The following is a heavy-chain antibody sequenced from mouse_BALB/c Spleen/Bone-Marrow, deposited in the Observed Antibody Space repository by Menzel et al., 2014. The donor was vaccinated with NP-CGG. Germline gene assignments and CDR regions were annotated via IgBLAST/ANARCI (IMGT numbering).Heavy chain of an antibody. CDR3: ARHDYRYDAWFAY. D-gene: IGHD2-14*01. J-gene: IGHJ3*01. V-gene: IGHV5-12*01. Sequence: EVKLMESGGGLVQPGGSLKLSCAPSGFTFSDYYMYWVRQTPEKRLEWVAYISNGGGSAYYPDTVKGRFTISRDNDKNTLYLQMSRLKSEDTAVYYCARHDYRYDAWFAYWGQGTLVTVSA. CDR2: ISNGGGSA. CDR1: GFTFSDYY.